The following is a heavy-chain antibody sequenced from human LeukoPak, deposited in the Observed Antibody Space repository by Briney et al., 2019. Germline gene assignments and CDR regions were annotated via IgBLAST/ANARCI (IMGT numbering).Heavy chain of an antibody. J-gene: IGHJ4*02. CDR2: ISWNGGTI. D-gene: IGHD5/OR15-5a*01. CDR3: ARASPLP. V-gene: IGHV3-9*01. CDR1: GFTFDDYA. Sequence: PGGSLRLSCAASGFTFDDYAMHWVRQAPGKGLEWVSGISWNGGTIGYADSVKGRFTVSRDNAKNSLYLQMNSLRAEDTAVYYCARASPLPWGQGTLVTVSS.